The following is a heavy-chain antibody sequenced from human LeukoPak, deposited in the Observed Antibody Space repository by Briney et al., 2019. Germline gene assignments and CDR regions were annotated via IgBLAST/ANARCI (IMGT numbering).Heavy chain of an antibody. CDR3: ARDGGGNYNS. D-gene: IGHD4-23*01. J-gene: IGHJ4*02. V-gene: IGHV3-21*01. CDR2: ISSSSTYI. Sequence: GGSLRLSCAASGFTFSTYSMNWVRQAPGKGLEWVSFISSSSTYIYYADLVKGRFTISRDNARNSLYLQMNSLRAEDTAVYYCARDGGGNYNSWGQGTLVTVSS. CDR1: GFTFSTYS.